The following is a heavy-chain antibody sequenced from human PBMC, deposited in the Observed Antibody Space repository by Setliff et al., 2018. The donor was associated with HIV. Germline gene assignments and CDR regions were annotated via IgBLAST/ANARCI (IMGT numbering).Heavy chain of an antibody. CDR3: AHRLETFDF. D-gene: IGHD6-25*01. V-gene: IGHV2-5*02. CDR2: VYWDDVK. CDR1: GFSLSTSGVS. Sequence: SGPTLGTQESLTLICTFSGFSLSTSGVSVGWIRQPPGKALEWLALVYWDDVKRYNPSLKSRLTITKDMSKNQVVLALTNIDPVDTATYYCAHRLETFDFWGQGTMVTVS. J-gene: IGHJ3*01.